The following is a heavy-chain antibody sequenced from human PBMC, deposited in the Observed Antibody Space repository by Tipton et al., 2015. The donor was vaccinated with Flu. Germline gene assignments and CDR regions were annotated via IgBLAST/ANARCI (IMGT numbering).Heavy chain of an antibody. D-gene: IGHD2-15*01. V-gene: IGHV4-59*01. CDR1: GGSISSYY. CDR2: IYYSGST. CDR3: AKDLPATGSLGY. Sequence: LRLSCTVSGGSISSYYWSWIRQPPGKGLEWIGYIYYSGSTNYNPSLKSRVTISVDTSKNQFSLKLSSVAAADTAVYFCAKDLPATGSLGYWGQGKLVTVSS. J-gene: IGHJ4*02.